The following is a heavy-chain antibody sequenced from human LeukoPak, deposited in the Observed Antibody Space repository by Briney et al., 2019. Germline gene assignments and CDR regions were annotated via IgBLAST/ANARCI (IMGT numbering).Heavy chain of an antibody. CDR3: ASDRLTNDAFDI. J-gene: IGHJ3*02. V-gene: IGHV3-74*01. Sequence: GGSLRLSCAASGFTFNSYWMHWVRQAPGKGLVWVSRINSDGSSTSDADFVKGRFTISRDNSKNTLYLQMNSLRAEDTAMYYCASDRLTNDAFDIWGQGTMVTVSS. CDR2: INSDGSST. D-gene: IGHD2-8*01. CDR1: GFTFNSYW.